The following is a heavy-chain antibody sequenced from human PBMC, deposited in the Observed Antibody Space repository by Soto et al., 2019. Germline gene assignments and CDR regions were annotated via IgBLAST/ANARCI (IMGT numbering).Heavy chain of an antibody. CDR1: GGSFSGYY. J-gene: IGHJ6*02. CDR2: INHSGST. V-gene: IGHV4-34*01. CDR3: ARGKDYYGMDV. Sequence: SETLSLTCAVYGGSFSGYYWSWIRQPPGKGLEWIGEINHSGSTNYNPSLKSRVTISVDTSKNQFSLKLSSVTAADTAVYYCARGKDYYGMDVWGQGTTVTVSS.